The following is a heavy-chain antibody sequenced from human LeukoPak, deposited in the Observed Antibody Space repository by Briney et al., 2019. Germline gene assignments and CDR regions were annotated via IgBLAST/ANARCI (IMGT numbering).Heavy chain of an antibody. CDR3: AKAGRFGEFSSDAFDI. D-gene: IGHD3-10*01. Sequence: PGGSLRLSCAASGFTFSSYGMSWVRQAPGKGLEWVSAISGSGGSTYYADSVKGRFTISRDNSKNTLYLQMNSLGAEDTAVYYCAKAGRFGEFSSDAFDIWGQGTMVTVSS. J-gene: IGHJ3*02. V-gene: IGHV3-23*01. CDR2: ISGSGGST. CDR1: GFTFSSYG.